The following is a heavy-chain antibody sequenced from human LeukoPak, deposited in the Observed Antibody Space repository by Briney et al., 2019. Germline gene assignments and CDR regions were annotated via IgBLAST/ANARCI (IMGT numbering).Heavy chain of an antibody. CDR3: AKDLGRYYYDSSGYLFDY. CDR2: IWYDGSNK. Sequence: PGRSLRLSCAAFGFTFSSYGMHWVRQAPGKGLEWVAVIWYDGSNKYYADSVKGRFTISRDNSKNTLYLQMNSLRAEDTAVYYCAKDLGRYYYDSSGYLFDYWGQGTLVTVSS. CDR1: GFTFSSYG. V-gene: IGHV3-33*06. J-gene: IGHJ4*02. D-gene: IGHD3-22*01.